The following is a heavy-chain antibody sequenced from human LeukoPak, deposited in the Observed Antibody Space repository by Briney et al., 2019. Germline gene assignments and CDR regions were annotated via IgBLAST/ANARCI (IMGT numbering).Heavy chain of an antibody. Sequence: GGSPRLSSAASVFTLCSYAIHWVRDAPRKGVGWGSVISYDGSNKYYADSVKGRFTISRDNSKNTLYLQMNSLRAEDTAVYYCARATNLGYCISTSCQAQGFDPWGQGTLVTVSS. CDR1: VFTLCSYA. CDR3: ARATNLGYCISTSCQAQGFDP. V-gene: IGHV3-30*04. J-gene: IGHJ5*02. CDR2: ISYDGSNK. D-gene: IGHD2-2*01.